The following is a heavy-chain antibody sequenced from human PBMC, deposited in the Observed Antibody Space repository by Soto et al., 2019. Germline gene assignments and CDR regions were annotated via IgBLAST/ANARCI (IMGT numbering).Heavy chain of an antibody. CDR2: INHSGST. V-gene: IGHV4-34*01. CDR3: ARGVSSSLPKNYYYYYYMDV. J-gene: IGHJ6*03. CDR1: GGSFSGYY. D-gene: IGHD6-6*01. Sequence: QVQLQQWGAGLLKPSETVSLTCAVYGGSFSGYYWSWIRQPPGKGLEWIGEINHSGSTNYNPSLKSRVTISVDTSKNQFSLKLSSVTAADTAVYYCARGVSSSLPKNYYYYYYMDVWGKGTTVTVSS.